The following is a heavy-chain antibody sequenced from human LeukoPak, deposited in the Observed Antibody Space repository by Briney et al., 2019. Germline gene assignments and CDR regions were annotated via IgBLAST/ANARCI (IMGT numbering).Heavy chain of an antibody. V-gene: IGHV3-33*08. J-gene: IGHJ4*02. D-gene: IGHD3-10*01. Sequence: PGGSLRLSCAASGFTFSSYWMHWVRQAPGKGLEWVAVIWYDGSNKYYADSVKGRFTISRDNSKNTLYLQMNSLRAEDTAVYYCARDGGSDHPFDYWGQGTLVTVSS. CDR3: ARDGGSDHPFDY. CDR1: GFTFSSYW. CDR2: IWYDGSNK.